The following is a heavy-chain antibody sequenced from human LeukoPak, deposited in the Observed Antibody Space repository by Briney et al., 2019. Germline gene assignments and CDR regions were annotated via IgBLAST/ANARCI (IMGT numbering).Heavy chain of an antibody. D-gene: IGHD2-2*01. J-gene: IGHJ4*02. V-gene: IGHV4-34*01. CDR3: ARKGCSSTSCLDY. Sequence: KPSETLSLTCAVYGGSFGGYYWSWIRQPPGKGLEWIGEINHSGSTNYNPSLKSRVTISVDTSKNQFSLKLSSVTAADTAVYYCARKGCSSTSCLDYWGQGTLVTVSS. CDR1: GGSFGGYY. CDR2: INHSGST.